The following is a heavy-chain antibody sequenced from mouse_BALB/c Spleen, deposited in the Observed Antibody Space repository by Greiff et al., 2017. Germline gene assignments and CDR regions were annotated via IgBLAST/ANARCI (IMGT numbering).Heavy chain of an antibody. D-gene: IGHD2-14*01. CDR3: ARGMGLVRRDFDY. Sequence: EVQLQQSGPELVKPGASVKMSCKASGYTFTSYVMHWVKQKPGQGLEWIGYINPYNDGTKYNEKFKGKATLTSDKSSSTAYMELSSLTSEDSAVYYCARGMGLVRRDFDYWGQGTTLTVSS. V-gene: IGHV1-14*01. J-gene: IGHJ2*01. CDR1: GYTFTSYV. CDR2: INPYNDGT.